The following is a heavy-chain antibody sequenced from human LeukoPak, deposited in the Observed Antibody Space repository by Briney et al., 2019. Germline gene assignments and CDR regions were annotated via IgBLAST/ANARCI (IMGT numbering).Heavy chain of an antibody. CDR2: ISSTSSYI. D-gene: IGHD3-22*01. Sequence: GGSLRLSCAASGFTFSSYAMSWVRQAPGKGLEWVSSISSTSSYIYYADSVKGRFTLSRDNAKNSIYLQMDSLRAEDTAVYYCARDPWADSSGFPLHHWGQGALVTVSS. CDR3: ARDPWADSSGFPLHH. J-gene: IGHJ1*01. V-gene: IGHV3-21*01. CDR1: GFTFSSYA.